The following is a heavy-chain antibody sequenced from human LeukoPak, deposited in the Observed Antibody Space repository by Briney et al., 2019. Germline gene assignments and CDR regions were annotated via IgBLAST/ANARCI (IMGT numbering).Heavy chain of an antibody. D-gene: IGHD4-17*01. Sequence: GGSLRLSCDASGFTFSSYAMSWVRQAPGKGLEWVSSISDSGAATYYADSVKGRFTISRDNSKNTLYMQMNSLRAEDTAVYYCAKDPEVRSYFDYWGQGTLVTVSS. J-gene: IGHJ4*02. V-gene: IGHV3-23*01. CDR1: GFTFSSYA. CDR3: AKDPEVRSYFDY. CDR2: ISDSGAAT.